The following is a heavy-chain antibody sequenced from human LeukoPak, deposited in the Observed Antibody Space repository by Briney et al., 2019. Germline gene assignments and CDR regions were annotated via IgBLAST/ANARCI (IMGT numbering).Heavy chain of an antibody. CDR3: TRRCKDAYTLYCFDY. CDR1: GGSINSYY. Sequence: SETLSLTCTVSGGSINSYYWSWIPQPPGKGLEWIGHMYYSGGTNYNPSLKSRVTISVDTSKNQFSLKLSSVTAADTAVYYCTRRCKDAYTLYCFDYWGQGTLVTVSS. J-gene: IGHJ4*02. CDR2: MYYSGGT. V-gene: IGHV4-59*01. D-gene: IGHD5-24*01.